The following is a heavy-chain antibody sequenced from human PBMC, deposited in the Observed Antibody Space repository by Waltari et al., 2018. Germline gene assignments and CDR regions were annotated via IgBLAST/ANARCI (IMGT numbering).Heavy chain of an antibody. V-gene: IGHV1-18*01. CDR3: ARAISQGYQLLDEVGFGGEEMNDY. CDR2: ISAYNGNT. J-gene: IGHJ4*02. Sequence: QVQLVQSGAEVKKPGASVKVSCKASGYTFTRYGIRWVRQAPGHGLERMGWISAYNGNTNYAQKLQGRVTMTTDTSTSTAYMELRSLRSDDTAVYYWARAISQGYQLLDEVGFGGEEMNDYWGQGTLVTVSS. D-gene: IGHD2-2*01. CDR1: GYTFTRYG.